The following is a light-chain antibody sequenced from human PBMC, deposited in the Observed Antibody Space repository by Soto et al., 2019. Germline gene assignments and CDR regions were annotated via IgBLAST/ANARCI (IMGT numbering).Light chain of an antibody. Sequence: DIVMTQSPDSLTVSLGERATVNCKSSQNVLYYSNSKNYLAWYQQKPGQPPKLLIYWASTRESGVPDRFSGSGSGTDFTLTISSLQAEDVAVYYCQQYYSTPFTFGPGTRVDVK. CDR1: QNVLYYSNSKNY. V-gene: IGKV4-1*01. CDR2: WAS. CDR3: QQYYSTPFT. J-gene: IGKJ3*01.